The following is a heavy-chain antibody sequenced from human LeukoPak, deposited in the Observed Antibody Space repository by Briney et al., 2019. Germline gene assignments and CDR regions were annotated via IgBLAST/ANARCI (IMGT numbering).Heavy chain of an antibody. CDR1: GYTFTGYY. CDR3: ARNNPAHNDAFDI. J-gene: IGHJ3*02. V-gene: IGHV1-2*02. D-gene: IGHD1/OR15-1a*01. Sequence: GASVEVSCKASGYTFTGYYMHWVRQAPGQGLEWMGWINPNSGGTNYAQKFQGRVTMTRDTSISTAYMELSRLRSDDTAVYYCARNNPAHNDAFDIWGQGTMVTVSS. CDR2: INPNSGGT.